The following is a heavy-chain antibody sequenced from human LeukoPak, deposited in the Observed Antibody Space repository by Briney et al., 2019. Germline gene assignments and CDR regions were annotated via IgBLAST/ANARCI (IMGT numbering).Heavy chain of an antibody. D-gene: IGHD3-22*01. CDR2: ITSSGSSI. CDR1: GFTFSSYW. Sequence: GGSLRLSCAASGFTFSSYWMSWVRQAPGKGLEWVSYITSSGSSIYYADSVKGRFTTSKDNAKNSLYLQMNSLRAEDTAVYYCARVRYYDSSAYFDWYFDLWGRGTLVTVSS. V-gene: IGHV3-48*04. CDR3: ARVRYYDSSAYFDWYFDL. J-gene: IGHJ2*01.